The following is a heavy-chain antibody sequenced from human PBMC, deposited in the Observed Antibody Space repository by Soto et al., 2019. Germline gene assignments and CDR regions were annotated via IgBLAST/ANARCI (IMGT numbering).Heavy chain of an antibody. J-gene: IGHJ6*02. V-gene: IGHV4-34*01. CDR1: GGSFSGYX. Sequence: QVQLQQWGAGLLKPSETLSLTCAVYGGSFSGYXXXXXRQXPGKGLEWIGEINHSGSTXXXXSLKSRVTISVDTSKNQFSLKLSSVTAADTAVYYCARGRGGYSYGRTYYYYGMDVWGQGTTVTVSS. D-gene: IGHD5-18*01. CDR2: INHSGST. CDR3: ARGRGGYSYGRTYYYYGMDV.